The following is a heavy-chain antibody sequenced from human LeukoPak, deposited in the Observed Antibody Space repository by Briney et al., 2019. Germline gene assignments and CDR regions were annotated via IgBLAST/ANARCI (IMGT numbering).Heavy chain of an antibody. Sequence: GGSLRLSCAASGYTFSDYYMSWIRQAPGKGLQWVSYISGSGSTIYYADSVKGRFTISRDNAKNSLYLQMNSLRAEDTAVYYCAKVRPGITVAGIDYWGQGTLVTVSS. V-gene: IGHV3-11*04. CDR2: ISGSGSTI. CDR3: AKVRPGITVAGIDY. CDR1: GYTFSDYY. D-gene: IGHD6-19*01. J-gene: IGHJ4*02.